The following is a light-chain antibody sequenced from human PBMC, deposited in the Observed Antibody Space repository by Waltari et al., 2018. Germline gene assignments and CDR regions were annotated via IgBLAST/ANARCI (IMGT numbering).Light chain of an antibody. CDR3: QQSGCSFPIT. CDR1: QSVSSSF. Sequence: EIVLTQSPGTLSLSPGERATLSCRASQSVSSSFLAWYQQKPGQSPRLLIYEASTRATGIPDRFSGSGSGTDFTLTISRLEPEDFAVYYCQQSGCSFPITFGHGTRLEIK. J-gene: IGKJ5*01. V-gene: IGKV3-20*01. CDR2: EAS.